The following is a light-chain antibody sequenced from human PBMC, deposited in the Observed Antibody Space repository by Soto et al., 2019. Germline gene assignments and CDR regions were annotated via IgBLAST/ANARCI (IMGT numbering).Light chain of an antibody. CDR2: GAS. CDR1: QSVSSN. J-gene: IGKJ1*01. Sequence: EIVMTQSPATLSVSPGERATLSCRASQSVSSNLAWYQQKPGQAPRLLIYGASTRATGIPARFSGSGSGTEFTLIISSLQSEDFAVYYCQQYSNWPPWTFGQGTQVDIK. CDR3: QQYSNWPPWT. V-gene: IGKV3-15*01.